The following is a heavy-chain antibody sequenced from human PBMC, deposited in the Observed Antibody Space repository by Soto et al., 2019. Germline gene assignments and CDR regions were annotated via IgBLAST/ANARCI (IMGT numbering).Heavy chain of an antibody. D-gene: IGHD3-3*01. CDR2: MNAGGGNT. CDR3: AKHSYSDFWPGHYYYLDY. CDR1: RFTFNTFA. V-gene: IGHV3-23*01. J-gene: IGHJ4*02. Sequence: EVQLLESGGGLVQPGGSLRLSCVTSRFTFNTFAMSWVRQAPGEGLEWVSAMNAGGGNTYYADSVKDRFTISRDNSKNTLYLQLDSLRAEDTAVYYCAKHSYSDFWPGHYYYLDYWGQGTLVTVSS.